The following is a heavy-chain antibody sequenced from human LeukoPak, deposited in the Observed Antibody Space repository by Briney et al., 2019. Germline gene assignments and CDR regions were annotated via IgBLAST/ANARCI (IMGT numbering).Heavy chain of an antibody. V-gene: IGHV1-69*04. CDR2: IIPILGIA. Sequence: ASVKVSCKASGGTFSSYAISWVRQAPGQGLEWMGRIIPILGIANYAQKFQGRVTITADKSTSTAYMELSSLRSEDTAVYYCASLDYGGNSRPFDYWGQGTLVTVSS. D-gene: IGHD4-23*01. CDR3: ASLDYGGNSRPFDY. J-gene: IGHJ4*02. CDR1: GGTFSSYA.